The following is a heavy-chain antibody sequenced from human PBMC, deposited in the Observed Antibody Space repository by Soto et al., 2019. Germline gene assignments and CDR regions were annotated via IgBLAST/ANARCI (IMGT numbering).Heavy chain of an antibody. CDR1: GFSLSTSGVG. J-gene: IGHJ4*02. D-gene: IGHD1-26*01. Sequence: SGPTLVNPTQTLTLTCTFSGFSLSTSGVGVGWIRQPPGKALEWLAVIYWDDHKRYSPSLKSRLTITKDTSKNQVVLTMTNMDPVDTGTYYCAHSGGGTYYGYSDYWGQGTLVTVSS. V-gene: IGHV2-5*02. CDR2: IYWDDHK. CDR3: AHSGGGTYYGYSDY.